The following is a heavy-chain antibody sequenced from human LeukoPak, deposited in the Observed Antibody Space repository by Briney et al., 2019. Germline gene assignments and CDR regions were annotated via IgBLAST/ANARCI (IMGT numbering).Heavy chain of an antibody. CDR2: FNPSDGRA. CDR3: ARQAVTTGWYFDY. J-gene: IGHJ4*02. D-gene: IGHD4-17*01. Sequence: GASVKVSCKASGYTFTSYYLHWVRQAPGQGLEWMGIFNPSDGRATYTQKFQGRVTVTRDTSTSTVYMDLSSLRSDDTAIYYCARQAVTTGWYFDYWGQGTLVAVSS. CDR1: GYTFTSYY. V-gene: IGHV1-46*01.